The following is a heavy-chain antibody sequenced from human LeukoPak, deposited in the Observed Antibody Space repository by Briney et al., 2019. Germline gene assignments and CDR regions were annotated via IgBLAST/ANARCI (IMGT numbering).Heavy chain of an antibody. D-gene: IGHD2-2*01. CDR2: IYTSGST. CDR1: GGSISSGSYY. Sequence: SETLSPTCTVSGGSISSGSYYWSWIRQPAGKGLEWIGRIYTSGSTNYNPSLKSRVTISVDTSKNQFSLKLSSVTAADTAVYYCAREIRVVVPAAPTGDWFDPWGQGTLVTVSS. CDR3: AREIRVVVPAAPTGDWFDP. V-gene: IGHV4-61*02. J-gene: IGHJ5*02.